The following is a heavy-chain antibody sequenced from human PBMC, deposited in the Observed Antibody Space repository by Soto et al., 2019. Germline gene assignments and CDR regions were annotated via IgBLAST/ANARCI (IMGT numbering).Heavy chain of an antibody. CDR2: ISSSSSYI. V-gene: IGHV3-21*01. D-gene: IGHD4-17*01. Sequence: EVQLVESGGGLVKPGGSLRLSCAASGFTFSSYSMNWVRQAPGKGLEWVSSISSSSSYIYYADSVKGRFTISRDNAKNSLYLQMNSLSAEDTAVYYCPTTPRGLLYYWGQGTLVTVSS. J-gene: IGHJ4*02. CDR3: PTTPRGLLYY. CDR1: GFTFSSYS.